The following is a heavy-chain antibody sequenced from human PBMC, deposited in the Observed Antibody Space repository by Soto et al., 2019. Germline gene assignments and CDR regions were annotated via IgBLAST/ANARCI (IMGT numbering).Heavy chain of an antibody. Sequence: QVQLVESGGGVVQPGRSLRLSCAASGFTFSSYGMHWVRQAPGKGLEWVAVIWYDGSNKYYADSVKGRFTISRDNSKNTLYLQMNSLRAEDTAVYYCGRVHDSGRKQLPDYWGQGHLVTVSS. CDR2: IWYDGSNK. CDR3: GRVHDSGRKQLPDY. J-gene: IGHJ4*02. D-gene: IGHD6-6*01. CDR1: GFTFSSYG. V-gene: IGHV3-33*01.